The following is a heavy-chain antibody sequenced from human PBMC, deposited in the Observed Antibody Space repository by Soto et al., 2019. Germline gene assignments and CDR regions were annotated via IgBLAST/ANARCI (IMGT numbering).Heavy chain of an antibody. Sequence: QVQLVESGGGVVQPARSLRLSCAASGFTFSGCAMHWVRQAPGKGLEWVAVISYDGSNKYYADSVKGRFTISRDNSKNTLYLQMNSLRAEDTAVYYCARDKRDLRFLEWSYYFDYWGQGTLVTVSS. CDR1: GFTFSGCA. V-gene: IGHV3-30-3*01. CDR3: ARDKRDLRFLEWSYYFDY. J-gene: IGHJ4*02. CDR2: ISYDGSNK. D-gene: IGHD3-3*01.